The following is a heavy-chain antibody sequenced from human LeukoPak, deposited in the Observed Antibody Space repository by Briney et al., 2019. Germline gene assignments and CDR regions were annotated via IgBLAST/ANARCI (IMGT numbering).Heavy chain of an antibody. Sequence: PGGSLRLSCAASGFTFSNAWMSWVRQAPGKGLEWVGRIKSKTDGGTTDYAAPVKGRFTISRDDSKNTLYLQMNSLKTEDTAVYYCTTVRGIAAADFDYWGQGTLVTVSS. D-gene: IGHD6-13*01. CDR2: IKSKTDGGTT. J-gene: IGHJ4*02. CDR1: GFTFSNAW. CDR3: TTVRGIAAADFDY. V-gene: IGHV3-15*01.